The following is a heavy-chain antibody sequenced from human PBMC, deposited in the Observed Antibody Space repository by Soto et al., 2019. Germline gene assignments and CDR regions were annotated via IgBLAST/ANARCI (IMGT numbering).Heavy chain of an antibody. V-gene: IGHV4-59*01. J-gene: IGHJ4*02. Sequence: SETLSLTCTVSGGSISSYYWSWIRQPPGKGLEWIGYIYYSGSTNYNPSLKSRVTISVDTSKNQFSLKLSSVTAADTAVYYCASIVGSSSWYSFDYWGQGTLVTVSS. CDR1: GGSISSYY. CDR3: ASIVGSSSWYSFDY. CDR2: IYYSGST. D-gene: IGHD6-13*01.